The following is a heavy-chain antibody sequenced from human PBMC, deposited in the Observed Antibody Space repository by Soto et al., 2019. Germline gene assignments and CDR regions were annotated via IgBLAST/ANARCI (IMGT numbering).Heavy chain of an antibody. CDR3: ARDLGTGTDY. CDR2: ISHSGAN. Sequence: QVQLQESGPGLVKPSGTLSLSCAVSGDSITSSNWWSWVRQAPGKGLEWIGEISHSGANTYNPSLKSRATRSVDPSNNHFSLKLTSVTAADTAVYFCARDLGTGTDYWCRGTLVTVAS. D-gene: IGHD1-1*01. CDR1: GDSITSSNW. J-gene: IGHJ4*02. V-gene: IGHV4-4*02.